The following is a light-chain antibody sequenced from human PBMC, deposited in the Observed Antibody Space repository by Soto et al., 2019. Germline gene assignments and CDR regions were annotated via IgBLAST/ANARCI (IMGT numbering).Light chain of an antibody. CDR1: QNVSRY. CDR3: QQHSNWPLT. Sequence: EVVLTQSPATLSLSPGERATLSCRASQNVSRYLAWYQQKPGQAPRLLIYDASNRATGIPARFSGSGSGTECPLTISSLESEDFAVYYCQQHSNWPLTFGGGTKVEIK. J-gene: IGKJ4*01. V-gene: IGKV3-11*01. CDR2: DAS.